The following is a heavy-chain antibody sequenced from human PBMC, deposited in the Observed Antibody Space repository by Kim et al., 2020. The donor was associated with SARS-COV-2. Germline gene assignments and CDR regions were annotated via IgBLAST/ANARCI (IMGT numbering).Heavy chain of an antibody. J-gene: IGHJ4*02. CDR1: GYTFTGYY. CDR2: INPNSGGT. Sequence: ASVKVSCKASGYTFTGYYMEWVRQAPGQGLEWMGRINPNSGGTSYAQKFQGRVTMTRDTSISTAYMELSRLRSDDTAVYYCARVGEYGSGSYLVYCGQGTLVTVSS. D-gene: IGHD3-10*01. CDR3: ARVGEYGSGSYLVY. V-gene: IGHV1-2*06.